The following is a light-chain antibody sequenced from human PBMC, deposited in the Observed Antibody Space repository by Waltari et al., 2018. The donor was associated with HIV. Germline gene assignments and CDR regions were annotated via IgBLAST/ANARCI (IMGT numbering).Light chain of an antibody. V-gene: IGKV1-33*01. CDR2: GAS. CDR3: QQFDNLRLT. Sequence: DLQMTQSPSSLSASVGDRVTITCQASQDISKYLNWYQHKPGTAPKLLIYGASNLQPGVPSRFSGSGSGTHFTFTITALQPEDIATYYCQQFDNLRLTFGGGTKVDIK. CDR1: QDISKY. J-gene: IGKJ4*01.